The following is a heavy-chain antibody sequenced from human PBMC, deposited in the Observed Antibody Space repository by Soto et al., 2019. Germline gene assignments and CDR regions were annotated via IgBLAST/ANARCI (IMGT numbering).Heavy chain of an antibody. CDR3: ARSPRSSPYFDY. V-gene: IGHV5-51*01. CDR1: GYTFSNFW. D-gene: IGHD6-13*01. CDR2: IYPGDHET. J-gene: IGHJ4*02. Sequence: PGESLKISCQCSGYTFSNFWIGWVRQLPGKGLEWMGIIYPGDHETRYSPSFHGKVTILADKSINTAYLQWNSLEASDTAFYFCARSPRSSPYFDYWGQGALVTVSS.